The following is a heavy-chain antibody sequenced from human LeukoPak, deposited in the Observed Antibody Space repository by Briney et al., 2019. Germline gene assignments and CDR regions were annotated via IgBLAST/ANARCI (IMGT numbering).Heavy chain of an antibody. J-gene: IGHJ4*02. CDR1: GFTFISYA. D-gene: IGHD6-19*01. Sequence: GGSLRLSCAASGFTFISYAMSWVRQAPGKGLEWVSAISGSGGSTYYADSVKGRFTISRDNSKNTLYLQMNSLRAEDTAVYYCAKDSEYSSGWYGYYFDYWGQGTLVTVSS. V-gene: IGHV3-23*01. CDR2: ISGSGGST. CDR3: AKDSEYSSGWYGYYFDY.